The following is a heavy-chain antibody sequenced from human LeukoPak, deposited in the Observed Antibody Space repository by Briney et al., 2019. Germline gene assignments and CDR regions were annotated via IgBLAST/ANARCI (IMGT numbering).Heavy chain of an antibody. Sequence: SETLSLTCPVSGYSIAHGFFWAWIRPPPGGGLEWIGSLYHSGTTYYNTSLKSRISTSVDTSKNQFSLKLRLVTAADTAVYYCARVEVPRDINDWYFDLWGRGTLVTVSS. CDR2: LYHSGTT. D-gene: IGHD2-15*01. V-gene: IGHV4-38-2*02. CDR3: ARVEVPRDINDWYFDL. J-gene: IGHJ2*01. CDR1: GYSIAHGFF.